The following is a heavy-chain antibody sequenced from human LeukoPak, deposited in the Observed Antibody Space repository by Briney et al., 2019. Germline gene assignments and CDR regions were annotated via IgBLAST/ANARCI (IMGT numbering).Heavy chain of an antibody. CDR1: GDSISNSNYY. CDR2: IYYTGST. V-gene: IGHV4-39*01. J-gene: IGHJ4*02. Sequence: SETLSLTCTVSGDSISNSNYYWGWFRQPPGKGLEWIGSIYYTGSTHYNPSLKSRVTISVDTSKNQFSLKLSSVTAAGTAVFYCARRLGSAWYFDYWGQGTLVSVSS. D-gene: IGHD6-25*01. CDR3: ARRLGSAWYFDY.